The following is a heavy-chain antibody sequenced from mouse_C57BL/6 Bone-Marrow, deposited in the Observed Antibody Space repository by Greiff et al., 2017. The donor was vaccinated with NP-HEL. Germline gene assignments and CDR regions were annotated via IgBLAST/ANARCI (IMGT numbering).Heavy chain of an antibody. V-gene: IGHV1-64*01. D-gene: IGHD1-1*01. Sequence: QVQLQQPGAELVKPGASVKLSCKASGYTFTSYWMHWVKQRPGQGLEWIGVIHPNSGSTNYNEKFKSKATLTVDKSSSTAYMQLSSLTSEDSAVYYCARETSTDWYFDVWGTGTTVTVSS. CDR3: ARETSTDWYFDV. J-gene: IGHJ1*03. CDR2: IHPNSGST. CDR1: GYTFTSYW.